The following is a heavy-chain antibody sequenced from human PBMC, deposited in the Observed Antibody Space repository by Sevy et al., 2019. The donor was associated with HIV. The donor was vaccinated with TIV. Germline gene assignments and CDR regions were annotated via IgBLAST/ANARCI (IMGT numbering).Heavy chain of an antibody. Sequence: GESLKISCAASGFSFSIYWMSWVRQAPGKGLEWVATMKQDGSEEDYVDSVKGRSTISGDNAKNSLFLQMNSLSAEDTAVYYCVRGGLGGYSYSLDYWGHGTLVTVSS. D-gene: IGHD5-18*01. CDR2: MKQDGSEE. CDR1: GFSFSIYW. V-gene: IGHV3-7*01. J-gene: IGHJ4*01. CDR3: VRGGLGGYSYSLDY.